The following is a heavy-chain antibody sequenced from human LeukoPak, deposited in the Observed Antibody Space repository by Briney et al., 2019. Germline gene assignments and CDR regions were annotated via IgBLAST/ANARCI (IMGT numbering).Heavy chain of an antibody. V-gene: IGHV3-74*01. CDR3: ANDDFGASGLPDY. J-gene: IGHJ4*02. CDR2: INGDGSST. CDR1: GFTFTYYW. Sequence: PGGSLRLSCAASGFTFTYYWMHWVRQAPGKGLVWVARINGDGSSTNYADSVKGRFTISRDNAKNTLYLRMNSLRAEDTAVYYCANDDFGASGLPDYWGQGTLVTVSS. D-gene: IGHD4-17*01.